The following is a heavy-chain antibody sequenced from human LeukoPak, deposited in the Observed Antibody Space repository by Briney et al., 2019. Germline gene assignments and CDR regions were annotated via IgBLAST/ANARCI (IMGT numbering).Heavy chain of an antibody. CDR1: GFTFSSYW. V-gene: IGHV3-7*03. Sequence: GGSLRLSCAASGFTFSSYWMSWVRQAPGKGLEWVANIKQDGSEKYYVDSVKGRFTISRDNAKNSLYLQMNSPRAEDTAVYYCARGAYYDFWSGWRYYGMDVWGQGTTVTVSS. CDR2: IKQDGSEK. J-gene: IGHJ6*02. D-gene: IGHD3-3*01. CDR3: ARGAYYDFWSGWRYYGMDV.